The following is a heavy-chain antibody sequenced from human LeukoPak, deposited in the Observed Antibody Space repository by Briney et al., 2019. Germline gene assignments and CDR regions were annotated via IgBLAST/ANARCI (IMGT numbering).Heavy chain of an antibody. CDR3: ARFVREDYGGNSGVPFDI. V-gene: IGHV1-18*01. Sequence: ASVKVSCKASGYTFTSYGISRVRQAPGQGLEWMGWISAYNGNTNYAQKLQGRVTMTTDTSTSTAYMELRSLRSDDTAVYYCARFVREDYGGNSGVPFDIWGQGIMVTVSS. J-gene: IGHJ3*02. CDR2: ISAYNGNT. CDR1: GYTFTSYG. D-gene: IGHD4-23*01.